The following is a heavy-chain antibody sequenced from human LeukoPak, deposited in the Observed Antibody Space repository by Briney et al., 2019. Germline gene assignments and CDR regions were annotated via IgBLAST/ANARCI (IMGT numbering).Heavy chain of an antibody. J-gene: IGHJ6*03. D-gene: IGHD1-7*01. CDR2: ISTSSTI. CDR3: ARGDNWNSYYYYYMDV. CDR1: GFTFSSYS. V-gene: IGHV3-48*04. Sequence: GGSLRLSCAASGFTFSSYSMNWVRQAPGKGLEWVSYISTSSTIYYADSVKGRFTISRDNAKNSLYLQMNSMRAEGTAMYYCARGDNWNSYYYYYMDVWGKGTTVTVSS.